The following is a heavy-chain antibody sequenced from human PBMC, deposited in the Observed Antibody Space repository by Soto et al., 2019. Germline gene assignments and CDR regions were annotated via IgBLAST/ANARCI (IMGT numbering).Heavy chain of an antibody. CDR3: ARGGDTSGSWPRY. CDR2: ISSSSTYI. D-gene: IGHD3-22*01. CDR1: GFTFSSYS. J-gene: IGHJ4*02. Sequence: GGSLRLSCAASGFTFSSYSLSWVRQAPGKGLEWVSSISSSSTYIYYADSVRGRFTISRDDAKNSLFLQMSSLRVEDTAVYYCARGGDTSGSWPRYWGQGTLVTVSS. V-gene: IGHV3-21*01.